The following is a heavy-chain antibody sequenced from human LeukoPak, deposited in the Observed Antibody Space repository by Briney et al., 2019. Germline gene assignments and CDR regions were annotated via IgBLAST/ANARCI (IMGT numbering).Heavy chain of an antibody. Sequence: ASVTVSCKTSGYTFTTYYIHWVRQAPGQGLEWLGIINPSGGTTTYAQKFQGRVTMTRDTSTSTVYMELNTLRFEDTAVYYCARGSNYYYDVTADYPRYWGQGTLVTVSS. CDR1: GYTFTTYY. V-gene: IGHV1-46*01. J-gene: IGHJ4*02. D-gene: IGHD3-22*01. CDR2: INPSGGTT. CDR3: ARGSNYYYDVTADYPRY.